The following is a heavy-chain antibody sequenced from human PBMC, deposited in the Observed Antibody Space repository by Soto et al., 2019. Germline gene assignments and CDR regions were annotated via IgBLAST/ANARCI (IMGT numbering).Heavy chain of an antibody. CDR1: GYTFTSYY. J-gene: IGHJ4*02. D-gene: IGHD3-16*01. Sequence: ASVKVSCKASGYTFTSYYMHWVRQAPGQGLEWMGIINPSGGSTSYAQKFQGRVTMTRDTSTSTVYRELSSLRSEDTAVYYCARAGGGLRPFDYWGQGTLVTVSS. CDR3: ARAGGGLRPFDY. V-gene: IGHV1-46*01. CDR2: INPSGGST.